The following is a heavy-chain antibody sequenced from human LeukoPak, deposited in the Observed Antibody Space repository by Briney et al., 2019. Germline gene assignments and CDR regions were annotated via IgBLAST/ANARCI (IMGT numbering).Heavy chain of an antibody. CDR1: GGTFSSYA. D-gene: IGHD3-10*01. CDR2: IIPIFGTA. Sequence: GASVKVSCKASGGTFSSYAISWVRQAPGQGLEWMGGIIPIFGTANYAQKFQGRVTITADKSTSTAYMELSSLGSEDTAVYYCAGWTSQYGSGSGLSGYYYMDVWGKGTTVTVSS. V-gene: IGHV1-69*06. CDR3: AGWTSQYGSGSGLSGYYYMDV. J-gene: IGHJ6*03.